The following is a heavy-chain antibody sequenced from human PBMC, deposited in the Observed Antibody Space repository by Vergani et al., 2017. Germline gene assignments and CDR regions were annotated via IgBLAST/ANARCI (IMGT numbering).Heavy chain of an antibody. J-gene: IGHJ4*02. V-gene: IGHV4-38-2*01. Sequence: QVQLQESGPGLVKPSETLSLTCAVSGYSISSGYYWGWIRQPPGKGLEWIGSIYHSGSTYYNPSLKSRVTISVDTSTNQFSLKLSSVTAADTAVYYCARTSSSALNSWGQGTLVTVSS. CDR2: IYHSGST. CDR3: ARTSSSALNS. D-gene: IGHD6-6*01. CDR1: GYSISSGYY.